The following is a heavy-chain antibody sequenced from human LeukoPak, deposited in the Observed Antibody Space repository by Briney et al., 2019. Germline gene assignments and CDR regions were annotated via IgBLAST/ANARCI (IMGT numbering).Heavy chain of an antibody. Sequence: SETLTLTCTVSGYSFSSGYFWGWIRQPPGKGLEWIGSIYHSGTNYYNPSLTSRVTISVDTSKNQFSLELSSVTAADTAVYYCARDSSGYYWFDPWGQGTLVTVSS. J-gene: IGHJ5*02. CDR3: ARDSSGYYWFDP. CDR2: IYHSGTN. V-gene: IGHV4-38-2*02. CDR1: GYSFSSGYF. D-gene: IGHD6-19*01.